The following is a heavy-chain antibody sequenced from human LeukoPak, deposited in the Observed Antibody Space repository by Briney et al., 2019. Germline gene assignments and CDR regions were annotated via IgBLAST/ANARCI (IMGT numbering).Heavy chain of an antibody. D-gene: IGHD3-22*01. CDR3: AGDRYYYDSSGYYTWFDP. CDR1: GFTFSSYS. V-gene: IGHV3-21*01. Sequence: GGSLRLSCAASGFTFSSYSMNWVRQAPGKGLEWVSSISSSSSYIYYADSVKGRFTISRDNAKNSLYLQMNSLRAEDTAVYYCAGDRYYYDSSGYYTWFDPWGQGTLVTVSS. CDR2: ISSSSSYI. J-gene: IGHJ5*02.